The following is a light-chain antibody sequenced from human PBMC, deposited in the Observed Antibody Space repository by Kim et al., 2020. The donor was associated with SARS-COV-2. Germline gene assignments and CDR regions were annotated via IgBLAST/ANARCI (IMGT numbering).Light chain of an antibody. CDR2: EVN. J-gene: IGLJ1*01. CDR1: TNDVGNYNL. CDR3: CSYAGGNYV. Sequence: PGQSITISCTGTTNDVGNYNLVSWYQQHPGKAPKLMIFEVNKRPSGVSNRFSGSKSGNTASLTISGLQAEDEADYYCCSYAGGNYVFGTGTKVTVL. V-gene: IGLV2-23*02.